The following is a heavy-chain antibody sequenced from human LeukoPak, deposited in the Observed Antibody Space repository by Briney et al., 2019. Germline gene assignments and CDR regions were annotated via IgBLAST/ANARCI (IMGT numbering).Heavy chain of an antibody. Sequence: GGSLRLSCAASGLTFSSYWMTWVRQAPGKGLEWVSAIRDSGSSTHYADSVKGRFTTSRDNSKNTLFLQMNSLRAEDMAIYYCAKYGPQDSGSSHFDYWGQGALVTVSS. CDR1: GLTFSSYW. D-gene: IGHD1-26*01. CDR3: AKYGPQDSGSSHFDY. V-gene: IGHV3-23*01. J-gene: IGHJ4*02. CDR2: IRDSGSST.